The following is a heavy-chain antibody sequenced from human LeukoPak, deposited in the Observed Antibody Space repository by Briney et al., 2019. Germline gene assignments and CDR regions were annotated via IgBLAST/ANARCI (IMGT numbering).Heavy chain of an antibody. V-gene: IGHV4-59*01. CDR2: GST. Sequence: GSTNYNPSLKSRVTISVETYKNQFSLEMSSVTAADTAVYYCARDFWSGYKTPFYYYYGMDVWGQGTTVTVSS. J-gene: IGHJ6*02. D-gene: IGHD3-3*01. CDR3: ARDFWSGYKTPFYYYYGMDV.